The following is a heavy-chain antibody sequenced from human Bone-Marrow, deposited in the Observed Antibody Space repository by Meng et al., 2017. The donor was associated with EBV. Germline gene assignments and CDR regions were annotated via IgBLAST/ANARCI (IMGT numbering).Heavy chain of an antibody. D-gene: IGHD2-21*01. J-gene: IGHJ4*02. CDR2: INTDGSVI. Sequence: DSGGGLVSSGGSQNISVTAAVFTLSRSRGHRVRQAPGKGLVGVTRINTDGSVITYADSVKGRFTIARDNAKNPVYLQMNNLRAEDTAVYYCAKDCFGDKDSWGQGTLVTVSS. CDR3: AKDCFGDKDS. V-gene: IGHV3-74*01. CDR1: VFTLSRSR.